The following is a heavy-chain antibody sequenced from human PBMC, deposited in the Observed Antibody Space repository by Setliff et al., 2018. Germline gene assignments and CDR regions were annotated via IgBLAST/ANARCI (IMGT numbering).Heavy chain of an antibody. CDR3: ARRATYYNFWSGYYDY. CDR1: GGSISSSSYY. D-gene: IGHD3-3*01. CDR2: IYYSGST. J-gene: IGHJ4*02. Sequence: LSLTCTVSGGSISSSSYYWGWIRQPPGKGLEWIGSIYYSGSTYYNPSLKSRVTIPVDTSKNQFSLKLSSVTAADTAVYYCARRATYYNFWSGYYDYWGQGTLVTVSS. V-gene: IGHV4-39*07.